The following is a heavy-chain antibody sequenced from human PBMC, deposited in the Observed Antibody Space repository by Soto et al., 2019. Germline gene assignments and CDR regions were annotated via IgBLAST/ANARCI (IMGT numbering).Heavy chain of an antibody. V-gene: IGHV3-7*01. CDR1: GFTFSSYW. CDR3: ARPRGYDTLTGYPYYVDY. CDR2: IKQDGREK. D-gene: IGHD3-9*01. Sequence: EAQLVESGGGLVQPGGSLRLSCAASGFTFSSYWMSWVRQAPGKRLEWVANIKQDGREKYCVDSVKGRFTISRDNAKNSLYLQMDSLRAEDAAAYYCARPRGYDTLTGYPYYVDYWGHSTLVTVSS. J-gene: IGHJ4*01.